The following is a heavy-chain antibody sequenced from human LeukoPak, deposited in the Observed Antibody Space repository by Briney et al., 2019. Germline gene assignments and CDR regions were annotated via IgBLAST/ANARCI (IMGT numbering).Heavy chain of an antibody. CDR3: ARDSGYDYAFDY. Sequence: GGSLRLSCAASGFTFGSYSMNWVRQAPGKGLEWVSSISSSSSYIYYADSVKGRFTISRDNAKNSLYLQMNSLRAEDTAVYYCARDSGYDYAFDYWGQGTLVTVSS. J-gene: IGHJ4*02. D-gene: IGHD5-12*01. CDR2: ISSSSSYI. CDR1: GFTFGSYS. V-gene: IGHV3-21*01.